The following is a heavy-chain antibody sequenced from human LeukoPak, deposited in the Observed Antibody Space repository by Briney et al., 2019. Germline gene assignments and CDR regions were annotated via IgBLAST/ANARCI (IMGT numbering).Heavy chain of an antibody. Sequence: GGSLRLSCAAYGFSFSTYAISWVRQAPGKGLEWVSCISTTSSYIFYADSVRGRFTISRDNAKNSLYLQMDSLRAEDTAAYYCARGGIITSYAFEIWGQGTMVTVSS. V-gene: IGHV3-21*01. D-gene: IGHD1-26*01. CDR1: GFSFSTYA. J-gene: IGHJ3*02. CDR2: ISTTSSYI. CDR3: ARGGIITSYAFEI.